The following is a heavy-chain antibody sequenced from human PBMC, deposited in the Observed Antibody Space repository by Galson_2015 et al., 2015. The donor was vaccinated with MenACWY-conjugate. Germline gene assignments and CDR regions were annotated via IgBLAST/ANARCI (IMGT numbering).Heavy chain of an antibody. D-gene: IGHD2-15*01. CDR2: VFYNGTT. CDR3: ARESSYCSGGTCGYF. J-gene: IGHJ4*02. V-gene: IGHV4-39*07. Sequence: ETLSLTCTASGAAITSSAYYGGWIRQPPGKGLECIGTVFYNGTTYYNPSLKSRVTISVDASKNQISLNLKSATAADTAVYYCARESSYCSGGTCGYFWGQGTLVTVSS. CDR1: GAAITSSAYY.